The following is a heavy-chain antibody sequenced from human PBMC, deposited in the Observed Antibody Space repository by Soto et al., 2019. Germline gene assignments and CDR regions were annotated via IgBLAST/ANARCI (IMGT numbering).Heavy chain of an antibody. CDR1: GGTFSNYT. CDR3: ARSSPYIVVRKPTGNQDYYGMDV. Sequence: QVQLVQSGAEVKKPGSSVKVFCKASGGTFSNYTISWVRQAPGQGLEWMGGLIPVFGTTDYEQKFPGRVTITADGSTSTAYMKLSSLRSADTAVYYCARSSPYIVVRKPTGNQDYYGMDVWGQGTTVTVSS. CDR2: LIPVFGTT. V-gene: IGHV1-69*01. J-gene: IGHJ6*02. D-gene: IGHD2-2*01.